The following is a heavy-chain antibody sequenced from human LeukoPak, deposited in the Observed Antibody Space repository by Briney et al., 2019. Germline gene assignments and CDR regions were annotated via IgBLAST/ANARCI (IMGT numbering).Heavy chain of an antibody. V-gene: IGHV4-34*01. CDR2: INHSGST. J-gene: IGHJ5*02. CDR3: ARFSVSGGSWGPGYNWFDP. CDR1: GGSFSGYY. D-gene: IGHD2-15*01. Sequence: SETLSLTCAVYGGSFSGYYWSWIRQPPGKGLEWIGEINHSGSTNYNPSLKSRVTISVDTSKNQFSLKLSSVTAADTAVYYCARFSVSGGSWGPGYNWFDPWGQGTLVTVSS.